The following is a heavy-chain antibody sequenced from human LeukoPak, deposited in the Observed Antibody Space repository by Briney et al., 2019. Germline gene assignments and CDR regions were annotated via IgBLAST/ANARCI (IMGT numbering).Heavy chain of an antibody. CDR2: INAGNGNT. D-gene: IGHD3-22*01. Sequence: ASVKVSCKASGYTFTSYAMHWVRQAPGQRLEWMGWINAGNGNTKYSQKFQGRVTITRDTSASTAYMELSSLRSEDTAVYYCARGHGYYDSSGIGFDYWGQGTLVTVSS. CDR3: ARGHGYYDSSGIGFDY. V-gene: IGHV1-3*01. CDR1: GYTFTSYA. J-gene: IGHJ4*02.